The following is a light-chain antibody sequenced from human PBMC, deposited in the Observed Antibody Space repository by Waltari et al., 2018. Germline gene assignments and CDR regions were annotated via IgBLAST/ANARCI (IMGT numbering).Light chain of an antibody. J-gene: IGKJ1*01. CDR3: QQSYSAPPWT. Sequence: DIQMTQSPSSLSASGGDRITITSRASQSISTSLTWYQQKPGKAPTLLIYGTSSLQSGVPSRFSGSGSGTDFTLTISSLQPEDFATYYCQQSYSAPPWTFGQGTVVEVK. CDR2: GTS. V-gene: IGKV1-39*01. CDR1: QSISTS.